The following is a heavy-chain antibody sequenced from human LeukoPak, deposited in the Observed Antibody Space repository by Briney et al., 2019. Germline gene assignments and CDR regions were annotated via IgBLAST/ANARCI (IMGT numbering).Heavy chain of an antibody. CDR2: ISGDGGST. CDR3: AKNRHSSSFYYFDY. J-gene: IGHJ4*02. CDR1: GFTFDDYA. V-gene: IGHV3-43*02. D-gene: IGHD6-13*01. Sequence: PGGSLRLSCAASGFTFDDYAMHWVRQAPGKGLEWVSLISGDGGSTYYADSVKGRFTISRDNSKNTLYLQMNSLRAEDTAVYYCAKNRHSSSFYYFDYWGQGSLVTVSS.